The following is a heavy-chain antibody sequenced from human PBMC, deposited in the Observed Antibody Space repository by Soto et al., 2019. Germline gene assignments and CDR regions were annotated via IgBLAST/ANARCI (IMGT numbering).Heavy chain of an antibody. D-gene: IGHD2-8*01. Sequence: VKVSCRTSAYHSTPYFLHGLRQAPGQGLEWMGMIHPSGDTGYGQKFRGRVTMTIDTSTTTAYMELRNLTSEDTAIYFSVRGYCTTTPCSGDFQHWGQGTLVTVSS. V-gene: IGHV1-46*01. J-gene: IGHJ1*01. CDR3: VRGYCTTTPCSGDFQH. CDR1: AYHSTPYF. CDR2: IHPSGDT.